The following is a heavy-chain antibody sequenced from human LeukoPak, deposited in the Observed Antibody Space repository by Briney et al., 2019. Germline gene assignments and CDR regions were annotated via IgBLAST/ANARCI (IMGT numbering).Heavy chain of an antibody. J-gene: IGHJ4*02. V-gene: IGHV4-38-2*02. CDR2: IFHSGIT. CDR1: GDSISSDYY. D-gene: IGHD5-12*01. Sequence: PSETLSLTCTVSGDSISSDYYWGWIRQPPGKGLEWIGSIFHSGITYYNLSLKSRVTISVNKSKNQFSLKLRSVTAADTAVYYCARDGGYNGYLSYWGQGTLVTVSS. CDR3: ARDGGYNGYLSY.